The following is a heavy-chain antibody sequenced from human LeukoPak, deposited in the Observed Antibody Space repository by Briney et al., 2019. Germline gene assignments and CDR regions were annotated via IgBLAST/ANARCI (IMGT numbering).Heavy chain of an antibody. CDR1: GFTFSSYS. V-gene: IGHV3-21*01. CDR3: ARALDYGDYLDY. D-gene: IGHD4-17*01. Sequence: TGGSLRLSCAASGFTFSSYSMNWVRQAPGKGLQWVSSISSSSSYIHYADSVKGRFTISRDNAKNSLYLQMNSLRAEDTAVYYCARALDYGDYLDYWGQGTLVTVSS. CDR2: ISSSSSYI. J-gene: IGHJ4*02.